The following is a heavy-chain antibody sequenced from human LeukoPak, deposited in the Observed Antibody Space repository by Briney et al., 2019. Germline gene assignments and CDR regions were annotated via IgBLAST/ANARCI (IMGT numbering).Heavy chain of an antibody. V-gene: IGHV3-53*05. Sequence: GGSLRPSCADSGFTVSSNYMNWVRQAPGKGLEWVSIIYSGGDTYYADSVKGRFTISRDNSKNTLYLQMNSLRPEDTAVYYCTRGPGSTWYSDYWGQGTLVTVSS. CDR3: TRGPGSTWYSDY. D-gene: IGHD6-13*01. CDR2: IYSGGDT. J-gene: IGHJ4*02. CDR1: GFTVSSNY.